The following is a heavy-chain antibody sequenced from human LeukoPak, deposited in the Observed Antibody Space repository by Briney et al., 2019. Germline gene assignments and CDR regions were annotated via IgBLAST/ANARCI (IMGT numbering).Heavy chain of an antibody. V-gene: IGHV4-4*07. D-gene: IGHD1-26*01. CDR1: GGSISSYY. Sequence: SETLSPTCTVSGGSISSYYWSWIRQPAGKGLEWIGRIYTSGSTNYNPSLKSRVTMSVDTSKNQFSLKLSSVTAADTAVYYCARHGELLSYYYYMDVWGKGTTVTVSS. J-gene: IGHJ6*03. CDR2: IYTSGST. CDR3: ARHGELLSYYYYMDV.